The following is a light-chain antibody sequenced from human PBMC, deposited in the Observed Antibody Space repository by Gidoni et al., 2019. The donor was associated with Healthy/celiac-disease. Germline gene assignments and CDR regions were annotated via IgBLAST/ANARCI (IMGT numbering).Light chain of an antibody. CDR3: AAWDDSLNGWV. CDR2: SNN. J-gene: IGLJ3*02. Sequence: QSVLTQPPSASGTPGQRVTISFSGNSSNIGSNTVNCYQQLPGTAPKLLIYSNNQRPSGVPDRFSGSKSGTSASLAISGLQSEDEADYYCAAWDDSLNGWVFGGGTKLTVL. V-gene: IGLV1-44*01. CDR1: SSNIGSNT.